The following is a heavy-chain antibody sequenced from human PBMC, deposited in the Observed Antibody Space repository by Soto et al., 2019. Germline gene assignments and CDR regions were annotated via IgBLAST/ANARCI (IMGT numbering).Heavy chain of an antibody. CDR2: IVPLFRTT. Sequence: QVQLVQSGAEAKKPGSSVKVSCKTSGGTFSSYAISWVRQAPGQGLEWMGGIVPLFRTTNYAQKFQGRVTINADTSTYTVYMELSRLRSGDPAVYYCARGGYSSTWSNLLDRSGLDVWGQGTTVTVSS. V-gene: IGHV1-69*06. J-gene: IGHJ6*02. CDR3: ARGGYSSTWSNLLDRSGLDV. D-gene: IGHD6-13*01. CDR1: GGTFSSYA.